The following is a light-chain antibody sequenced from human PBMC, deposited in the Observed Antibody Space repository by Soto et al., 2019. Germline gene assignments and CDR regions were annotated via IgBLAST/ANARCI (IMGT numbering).Light chain of an antibody. CDR1: QGISSW. CDR2: AAS. Sequence: DIQMTQSPSSVSASVGDRVTITCRASQGISSWLAWYQQKPGKARKRLSSAASSLQSGVPSRFSVSESRTDLTLAISTLQPQDFATYDCLQANSFPYSLGQGTQLEMK. CDR3: LQANSFPYS. V-gene: IGKV1-12*01. J-gene: IGKJ2*01.